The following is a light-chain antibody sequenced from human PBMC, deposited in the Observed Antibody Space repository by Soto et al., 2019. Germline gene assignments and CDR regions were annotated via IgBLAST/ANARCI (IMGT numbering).Light chain of an antibody. V-gene: IGLV2-14*01. Sequence: QSALTQPASVSGSPGQSITISCTGTSSDVGGYNYVSWYQQHPGKAPKLMIYEVSTRPSGVSNRFSGYKSGNTASLTISGLQAEDEADYYCSSYTSSSTLEVFGTGTKLTVL. J-gene: IGLJ1*01. CDR2: EVS. CDR3: SSYTSSSTLEV. CDR1: SSDVGGYNY.